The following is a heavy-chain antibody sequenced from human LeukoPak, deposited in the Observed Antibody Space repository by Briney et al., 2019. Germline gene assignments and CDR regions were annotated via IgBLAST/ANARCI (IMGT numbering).Heavy chain of an antibody. J-gene: IGHJ4*02. Sequence: SETLSLTWTVSGGSISSYYWSWIRQPPGKGLEWIGLIYNSGGTNYNSSLKSRVTISLDTSKNQFSLKLSSVTAADTAVYYCARYQEVIRNLDYWGQGTLVTVSS. CDR2: IYNSGGT. V-gene: IGHV4-59*01. CDR3: ARYQEVIRNLDY. CDR1: GGSISSYY. D-gene: IGHD1-14*01.